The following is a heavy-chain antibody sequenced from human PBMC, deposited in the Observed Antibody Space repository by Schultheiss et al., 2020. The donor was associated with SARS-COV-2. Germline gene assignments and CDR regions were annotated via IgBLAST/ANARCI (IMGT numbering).Heavy chain of an antibody. V-gene: IGHV4-34*01. CDR1: GVSFSGYY. J-gene: IGHJ4*02. CDR2: INHSGST. Sequence: SQTLSLTCAVSGVSFSGYYWSWIRQPPGKGLEWIGEINHSGSTNYNPSLKSRVTISVDTSKNQFSLKLSSVTAADTAVYYCAIGITTAGSAFWGQGTLVTVSS. D-gene: IGHD6-13*01. CDR3: AIGITTAGSAF.